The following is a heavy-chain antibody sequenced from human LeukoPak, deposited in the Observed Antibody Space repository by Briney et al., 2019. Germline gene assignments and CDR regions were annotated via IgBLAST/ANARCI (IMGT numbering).Heavy chain of an antibody. CDR1: GYTFTGYY. D-gene: IGHD6-13*01. J-gene: IGHJ3*02. Sequence: ASVKVSCKASGYTFTGYYMHWVRQAPGQGFEWMAIINPSGGSTTYAQKFQDRVTMTTDTSASTVYMELSSLRSKDTAVYYCAMITAAGTRAFDIWGQGTMVTVSS. CDR3: AMITAAGTRAFDI. V-gene: IGHV1-46*01. CDR2: INPSGGST.